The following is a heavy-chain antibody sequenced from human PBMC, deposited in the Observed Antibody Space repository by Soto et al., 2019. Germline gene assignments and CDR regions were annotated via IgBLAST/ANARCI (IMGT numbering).Heavy chain of an antibody. CDR3: ASIPYYYGSGSYQATDY. CDR2: ISSSSSYI. J-gene: IGHJ4*02. V-gene: IGHV3-21*01. CDR1: GFTFSSYR. Sequence: EVQLVESGGGLVKPGGSLRLSCAASGFTFSSYRMNWVRQAPGKGLEWVSSISSSSSYIYYADSVKGRFTISRDNAKNSLYLQMNSLRAEDTAVYYCASIPYYYGSGSYQATDYWGQGTLVTVSS. D-gene: IGHD3-10*01.